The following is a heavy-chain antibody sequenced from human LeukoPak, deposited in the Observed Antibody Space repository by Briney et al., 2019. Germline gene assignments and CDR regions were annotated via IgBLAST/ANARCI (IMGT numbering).Heavy chain of an antibody. CDR3: AKLGYCSSTSCSELDY. CDR1: GFTFSSYG. Sequence: ERSLRLSCAASGFTFSSYGMHWVRQAPGKGLEWVAVISYDGSNKYYADSVKGRFTISRDNSKNTLYLQMNSLRAEDTAVYYCAKLGYCSSTSCSELDYWGQGTLVTVSS. J-gene: IGHJ4*02. V-gene: IGHV3-30*18. CDR2: ISYDGSNK. D-gene: IGHD2-2*01.